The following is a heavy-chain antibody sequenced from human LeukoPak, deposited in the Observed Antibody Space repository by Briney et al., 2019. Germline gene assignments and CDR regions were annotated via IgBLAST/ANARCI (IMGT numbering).Heavy chain of an antibody. D-gene: IGHD5-12*01. Sequence: SETLSLTCAVYGGSFSGYYWSWIRQPPGKGLEWIGEINHSGSTSYNPSLKSRVTISVDTSKNQFSLKLSSVTAADTAVYYCARGVRATIPYYYGMDVWGKGTTVTVSS. CDR3: ARGVRATIPYYYGMDV. CDR2: INHSGST. J-gene: IGHJ6*04. CDR1: GGSFSGYY. V-gene: IGHV4-34*01.